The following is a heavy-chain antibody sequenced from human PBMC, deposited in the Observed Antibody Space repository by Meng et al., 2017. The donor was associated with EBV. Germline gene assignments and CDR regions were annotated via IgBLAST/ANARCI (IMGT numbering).Heavy chain of an antibody. D-gene: IGHD3-16*02. V-gene: IGHV1-18*01. CDR2: ISAYNCNT. Sequence: VQLVQSGAEVKQPGASLMVSSNSSGYTFTSYGIGWVRQAPGQGLEWMGWISAYNCNTNYAQKLQGRVTMTTDTSTSTAYMELRSLRSDDTAVYYCARVRTFGGVIPPDYWGQGTLVTVSS. CDR3: ARVRTFGGVIPPDY. J-gene: IGHJ4*02. CDR1: GYTFTSYG.